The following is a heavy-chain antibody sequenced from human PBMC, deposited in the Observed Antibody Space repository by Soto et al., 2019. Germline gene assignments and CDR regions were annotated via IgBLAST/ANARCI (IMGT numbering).Heavy chain of an antibody. D-gene: IGHD3-10*01. J-gene: IGHJ4*02. CDR2: IGSSGSNT. Sequence: EVQLLESGGGLVQPGGSLRLSCAASGFTFSIYGVSWVRQAPGKGLEWVSGIGSSGSNTYYADSVKGRFTISRDNPKNTLYLQMNSLRAEDTAVYYCASSSPASDYWGQGTLVTVSS. CDR3: ASSSPASDY. V-gene: IGHV3-23*01. CDR1: GFTFSIYG.